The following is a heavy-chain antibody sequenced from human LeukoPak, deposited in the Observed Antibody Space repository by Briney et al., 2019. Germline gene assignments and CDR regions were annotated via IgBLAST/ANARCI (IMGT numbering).Heavy chain of an antibody. J-gene: IGHJ4*02. D-gene: IGHD2-21*02. CDR3: ARGGEDIVVVTYYFDY. Sequence: SETLSLTRAVYGGSFSGYYWSWIRQPPGKGLEWIGEINHSGSTNYNPSLKSRVTISVDTSKNQFSLKLSSVTAADTAVYYCARGGEDIVVVTYYFDYWGQGTLVTVSS. CDR1: GGSFSGYY. V-gene: IGHV4-34*01. CDR2: INHSGST.